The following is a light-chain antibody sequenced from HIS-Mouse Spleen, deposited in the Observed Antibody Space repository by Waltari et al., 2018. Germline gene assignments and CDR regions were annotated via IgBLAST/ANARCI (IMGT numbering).Light chain of an antibody. CDR1: QDISNY. Sequence: SSLSASVGDRVTITCQASQDISNYLNWYQQKPGKAPKLLIYDASNLETGVPSRFSGSGSGTDFTFTISSLQPEDIATYYCQQYDNLPHFGGGTKVEIK. V-gene: IGKV1-33*01. CDR3: QQYDNLPH. CDR2: DAS. J-gene: IGKJ4*01.